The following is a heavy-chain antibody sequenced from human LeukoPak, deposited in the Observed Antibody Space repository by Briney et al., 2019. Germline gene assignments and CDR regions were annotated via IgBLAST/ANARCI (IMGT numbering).Heavy chain of an antibody. CDR3: AREGAGDYDHNFDY. CDR2: IYYSGST. CDR1: GGSVSSVSSY. D-gene: IGHD4-17*01. V-gene: IGHV4-61*01. J-gene: IGHJ4*02. Sequence: PSETLSLTCTVSGGSVSSVSSYWSWIRQPPGKGLEWIGYIYYSGSTNYNPSLKSRVTISVDTSKNQFSLKLSSVTAADTAVYYCAREGAGDYDHNFDYGGQGTLVTVSS.